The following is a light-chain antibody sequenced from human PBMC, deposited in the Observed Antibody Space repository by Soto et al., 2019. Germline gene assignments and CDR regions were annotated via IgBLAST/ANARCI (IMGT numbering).Light chain of an antibody. CDR3: KTWGTGIQV. CDR1: SGHSFYA. J-gene: IGLJ3*02. V-gene: IGLV4-69*01. Sequence: QPVLTQSPSASASLGASVKLTCTLSSGHSFYAIAWPQQQPEKGPRYLMKLNSDGSHTEGDGIPDRFSGSSAGAERYLTISSHQYDDEADYYCKTWGTGIQVFGGGTKVTVL. CDR2: LNSDGSH.